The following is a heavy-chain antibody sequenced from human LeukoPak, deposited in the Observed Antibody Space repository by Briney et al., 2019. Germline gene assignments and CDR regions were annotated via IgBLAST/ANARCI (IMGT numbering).Heavy chain of an antibody. CDR2: IIPILGIA. CDR1: GGTFSSYA. J-gene: IGHJ5*02. D-gene: IGHD3-10*01. Sequence: SVKVSCKASGGTFSSYAISWVRQAPGQGLEWMGRIIPILGIANYAQKFQGRVTITADKSTSTAYMELSSLRSEDTAVYYCATAGSFDWFDPWGQGTLVTVSS. CDR3: ATAGSFDWFDP. V-gene: IGHV1-69*04.